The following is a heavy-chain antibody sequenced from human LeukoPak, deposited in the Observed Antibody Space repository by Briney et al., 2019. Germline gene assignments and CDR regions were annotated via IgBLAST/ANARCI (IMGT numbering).Heavy chain of an antibody. CDR3: ARVSSSSWYVDC. CDR1: GYTFTSYD. V-gene: IGHV1-8*03. CDR2: MNPNSGNT. J-gene: IGHJ4*02. Sequence: GASVKVSCKASGYTFTSYDINWVRQATGQGLEWMGWMNPNSGNTGYAQKFQGRVTITRNTSISTAYMELSSLRSEDTAVYYCARVSSSSWYVDCWGQGTLVTVSS. D-gene: IGHD6-13*01.